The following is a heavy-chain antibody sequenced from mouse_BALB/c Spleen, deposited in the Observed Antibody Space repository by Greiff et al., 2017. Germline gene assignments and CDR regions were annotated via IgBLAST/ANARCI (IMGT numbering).Heavy chain of an antibody. Sequence: QVQLQQSGAELAKPGASVKMSCKASGYTFTSYWMHWVKQRPGQGLEWIGYINPSTGYTEYNQKFKDKATLTADKSSSTAYMQLSSLTSEDSAVYYCARRWGDYYEFAYWGQGTLVTVSA. CDR1: GYTFTSYW. CDR3: ARRWGDYYEFAY. J-gene: IGHJ3*01. V-gene: IGHV1-7*01. D-gene: IGHD1-1*01. CDR2: INPSTGYT.